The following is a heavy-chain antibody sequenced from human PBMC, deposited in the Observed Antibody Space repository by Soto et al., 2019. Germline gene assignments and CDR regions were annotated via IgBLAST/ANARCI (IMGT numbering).Heavy chain of an antibody. V-gene: IGHV3-15*07. Sequence: GGSLRLSCAASGFTFSNAWINWVRQAPGKGLEWVGRIKRKTDGGTTDFAAPVKGRFAISRDDSKNMVYLQMNSLKTEDTGIHYCSTYSYITMIEVDVDYLSQGTLVTVSS. J-gene: IGHJ4*02. CDR2: IKRKTDGGTT. CDR3: STYSYITMIEVDVDY. CDR1: GFTFSNAW. D-gene: IGHD3-22*01.